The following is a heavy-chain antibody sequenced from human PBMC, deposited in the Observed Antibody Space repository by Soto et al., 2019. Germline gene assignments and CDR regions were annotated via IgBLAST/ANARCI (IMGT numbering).Heavy chain of an antibody. J-gene: IGHJ3*02. D-gene: IGHD3-10*01. V-gene: IGHV1-8*01. Sequence: ASVKVSCKPSGYTFTSYDINWVRQATGQGLEWMGWMNPNSGNTGYAQKYKGRDTMTRNTYISKAYMELSSLRSEDTVVYYCACILGSGSYYKNAFDIWGQGTMVTVSS. CDR2: MNPNSGNT. CDR1: GYTFTSYD. CDR3: ACILGSGSYYKNAFDI.